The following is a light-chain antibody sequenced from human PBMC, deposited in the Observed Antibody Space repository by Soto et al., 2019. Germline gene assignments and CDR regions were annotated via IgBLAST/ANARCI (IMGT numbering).Light chain of an antibody. J-gene: IGKJ3*01. CDR1: QSISSW. CDR2: KAS. CDR3: QQYNSYSFT. V-gene: IGKV1-5*03. Sequence: DIQMTQSPSTLSASAGDRVTITCRASQSISSWLAWYQRKPGKAPNLLIYKASSLESGVPSRFSGSGSGTEFTLTISSLQPDDFATYYCQQYNSYSFTFGPGTKVDIK.